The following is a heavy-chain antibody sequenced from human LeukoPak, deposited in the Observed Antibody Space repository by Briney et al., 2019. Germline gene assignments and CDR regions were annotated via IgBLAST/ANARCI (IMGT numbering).Heavy chain of an antibody. CDR3: AKPPSTTARPDY. Sequence: GGSLRLSCAASGFNFNSYVVSWVRQALGKGLEWVSSVGTSGADTYYADSVKGRFAISRDNSKNTLYLQMNSLRAEDSAVYYCAKPPSTTARPDYWGQGTLVTVSS. D-gene: IGHD6-6*01. CDR1: GFNFNSYV. J-gene: IGHJ4*02. CDR2: VGTSGADT. V-gene: IGHV3-23*01.